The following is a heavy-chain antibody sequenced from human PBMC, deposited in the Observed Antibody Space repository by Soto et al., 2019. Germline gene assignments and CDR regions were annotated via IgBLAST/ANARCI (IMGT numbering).Heavy chain of an antibody. CDR1: GGTFSSHV. D-gene: IGHD2-21*01. J-gene: IGHJ4*02. V-gene: IGHV1-69*01. CDR3: AIVLEFRDGNIAHLDY. Sequence: QVQLVQSGAEVKKPGSSVKVSCKASGGTFSSHVFNWVRQAPGQGLEWMGGIMPIIGTANYAQKFQGRVTITADESTSTAYMERSSLTSEATAVYYCAIVLEFRDGNIAHLDYWGQGTLFTVSS. CDR2: IMPIIGTA.